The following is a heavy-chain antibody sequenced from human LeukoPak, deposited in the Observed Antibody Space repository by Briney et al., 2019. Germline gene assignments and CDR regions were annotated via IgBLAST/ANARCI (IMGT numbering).Heavy chain of an antibody. V-gene: IGHV3-23*01. Sequence: GGPLRLSCAASGFTFSSYAMSWVRQAPGKGLEWVSAISGSGGSTYYADSVKGRFTISRDNSKNTLYLQMNSLRAEDTAVYYCAKSVVGYCSGGSCYLFDYWGQGTLVTVSS. CDR3: AKSVVGYCSGGSCYLFDY. CDR1: GFTFSSYA. D-gene: IGHD2-15*01. J-gene: IGHJ4*02. CDR2: ISGSGGST.